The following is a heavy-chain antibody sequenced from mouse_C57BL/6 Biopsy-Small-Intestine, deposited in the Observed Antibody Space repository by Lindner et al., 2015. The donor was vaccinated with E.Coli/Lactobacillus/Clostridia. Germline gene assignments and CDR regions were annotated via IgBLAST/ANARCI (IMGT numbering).Heavy chain of an antibody. V-gene: IGHV1-42*01. J-gene: IGHJ2*01. CDR2: INPSTGGT. D-gene: IGHD2-4*01. CDR3: ARSYYDYLDY. Sequence: VQLQESGPELVKPGASVKMSCEASGYSFTGYYMNWVKQSPEKSLEWIGEINPSTGGTTYNQKFKAKATLTVDKSSSTAYMQLKSLTSEDSAVYYCARSYYDYLDYWGQGTTLTVSS. CDR1: GYSFTGYY.